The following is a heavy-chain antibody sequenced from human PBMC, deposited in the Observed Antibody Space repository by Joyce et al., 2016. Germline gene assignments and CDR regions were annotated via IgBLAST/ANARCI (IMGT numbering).Heavy chain of an antibody. D-gene: IGHD3-10*01. CDR2: INHTGSA. CDR3: ARDGHSYGSGTYYKRSRFFDL. V-gene: IGHV4-34*01. Sequence: QVRLQQWGAGLLKPSETLSLTCGVSGGSLIGHYWSWFRQPPGTGLECLGEINHTGSARYNPSVKSRVTVSIDTTRNQVSLKLTSVTAADTAVYYCARDGHSYGSGTYYKRSRFFDLWGRGTLVSVSS. CDR1: GGSLIGHY. J-gene: IGHJ2*01.